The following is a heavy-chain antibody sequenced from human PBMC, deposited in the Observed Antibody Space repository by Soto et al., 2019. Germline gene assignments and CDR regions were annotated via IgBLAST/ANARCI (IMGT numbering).Heavy chain of an antibody. CDR3: ARATYYYDSSGPFDS. D-gene: IGHD3-22*01. CDR1: GFTFSSYA. Sequence: GGSLRLSCAASGFTFSSYAMHWVRQAPGKGLEWVAVISYDGSNKYYADSVKGRFTISRDNSKNTLYLQMNSLRAEDTAVYYCARATYYYDSSGPFDSRGQGTLVTVSS. CDR2: ISYDGSNK. J-gene: IGHJ4*02. V-gene: IGHV3-30-3*01.